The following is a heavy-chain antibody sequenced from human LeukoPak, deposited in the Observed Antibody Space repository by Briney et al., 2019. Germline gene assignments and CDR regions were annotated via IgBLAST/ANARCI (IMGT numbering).Heavy chain of an antibody. V-gene: IGHV3-74*01. J-gene: IGHJ6*04. CDR1: GFTFSRYW. CDR2: INSDGSRT. Sequence: GGSLRLSCEASGFTFSRYWMHWVRQAPGKGLVWVSRINSDGSRTTYADSVKGRFTISRDNAKNTLYLQMNSLRAEDTAVYYCAELGITMIGGVWGKGTTVTISS. D-gene: IGHD3-10*02. CDR3: AELGITMIGGV.